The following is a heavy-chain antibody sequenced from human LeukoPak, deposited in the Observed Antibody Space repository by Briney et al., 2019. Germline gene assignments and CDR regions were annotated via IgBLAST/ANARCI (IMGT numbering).Heavy chain of an antibody. V-gene: IGHV3-23*01. CDR2: IRSSGDST. CDR1: GFTFSSYG. D-gene: IGHD2-2*01. CDR3: AKVVVVPAATTKTYYFDF. J-gene: IGHJ4*02. Sequence: PGGSLRLSCAASGFTFSSYGMSWVRQAPGKGLEWVSGIRSSGDSTYYADSVKGRFTISRDNSKNTLYLQMNSLRAEDTAVYYCAKVVVVPAATTKTYYFDFXXXGTLVTVXS.